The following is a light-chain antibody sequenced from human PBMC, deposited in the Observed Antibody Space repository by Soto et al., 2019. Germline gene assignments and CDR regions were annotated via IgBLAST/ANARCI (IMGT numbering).Light chain of an antibody. V-gene: IGKV3-20*01. J-gene: IGKJ4*01. Sequence: EVVLTQSPGALSLSPGERATLSCRASHSVTSSCFAWYQQRPGQAPRLLIYDTSSRATGIPDRFSGSGSGTVFTLTVSRLEHEFVAYYFCQHYGSSPLTFGGGTKVEIK. CDR2: DTS. CDR3: QHYGSSPLT. CDR1: HSVTSSC.